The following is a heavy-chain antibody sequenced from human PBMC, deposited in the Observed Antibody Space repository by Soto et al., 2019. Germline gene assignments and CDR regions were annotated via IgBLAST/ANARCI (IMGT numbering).Heavy chain of an antibody. J-gene: IGHJ6*02. CDR1: GYTLTELS. D-gene: IGHD3-10*01. CDR3: ATEPELLWFGELSPAAKNNYYYGMDV. CDR2: FDPEDGET. V-gene: IGHV1-24*01. Sequence: QVQLVQSGAEVKKPGASVKVSCKVSGYTLTELSMHWVRQAPGKGLEWMGGFDPEDGETIYAQKFQGRVTMTEDTSTDTAYMELSSLRSEDTAVYYCATEPELLWFGELSPAAKNNYYYGMDVWGQGTTVTVSS.